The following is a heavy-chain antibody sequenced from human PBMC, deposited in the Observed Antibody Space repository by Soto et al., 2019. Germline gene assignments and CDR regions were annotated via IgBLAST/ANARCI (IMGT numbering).Heavy chain of an antibody. Sequence: EVQVVESGGGLVKPGGSLRLSCATSGFSFSTYNMNWVRQAPGKGLEWVSSINGRSNYKYYTDSVKGRFAISRDNPKNSLYRQRDSLRVEATAVYSCVRDDGLVGSNSPFDSWGQGTLVPVSS. CDR1: GFSFSTYN. CDR3: VRDDGLVGSNSPFDS. J-gene: IGHJ4*02. V-gene: IGHV3-21*02. D-gene: IGHD1-26*01. CDR2: INGRSNYK.